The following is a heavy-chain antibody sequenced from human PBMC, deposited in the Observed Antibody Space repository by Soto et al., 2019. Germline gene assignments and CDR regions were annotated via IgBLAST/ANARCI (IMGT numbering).Heavy chain of an antibody. J-gene: IGHJ4*02. CDR1: GYTFTNYW. Sequence: EVQLVQSGAEVKKPGESLKISCQGSGYTFTNYWITWVRQMPGKGLEWMGRIDPSDSYTNYSPSFQGHVTISVDKSISTAYLQWSSLKASDTAIYYCARHRLTHSYRLELTYWGQGTLVSVSS. V-gene: IGHV5-10-1*03. D-gene: IGHD1-7*01. CDR3: ARHRLTHSYRLELTY. CDR2: IDPSDSYT.